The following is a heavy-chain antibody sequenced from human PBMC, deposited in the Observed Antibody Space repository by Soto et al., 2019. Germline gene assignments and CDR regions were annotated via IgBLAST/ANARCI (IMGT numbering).Heavy chain of an antibody. D-gene: IGHD1-1*01. CDR2: INHSGST. CDR1: GGSFSGYY. V-gene: IGHV4-34*01. J-gene: IGHJ4*02. CDR3: ARGTIRQLPKLDY. Sequence: SETLSLTCAVYGGSFSGYYGSWIRQPPGKGLEWIGEINHSGSTNYNPSLKSRVTISVDTSKNQFSLKLSSVTAADTAVYYCARGTIRQLPKLDYWGQGTLVTVS.